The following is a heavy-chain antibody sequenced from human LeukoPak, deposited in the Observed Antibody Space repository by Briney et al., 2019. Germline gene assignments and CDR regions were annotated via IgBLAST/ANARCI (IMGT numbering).Heavy chain of an antibody. J-gene: IGHJ4*02. V-gene: IGHV3-74*01. Sequence: GGSLRLSCAASGFTFSSYWMHWVRPAPGKGLVWVSRINSDGSSTSYADSVKGRFTISRDNAKNTLYLQMNSLRAEDTAVYYCACTMGAKYYFDYWGQGTLVTVSS. CDR2: INSDGSST. CDR3: ACTMGAKYYFDY. D-gene: IGHD1-26*01. CDR1: GFTFSSYW.